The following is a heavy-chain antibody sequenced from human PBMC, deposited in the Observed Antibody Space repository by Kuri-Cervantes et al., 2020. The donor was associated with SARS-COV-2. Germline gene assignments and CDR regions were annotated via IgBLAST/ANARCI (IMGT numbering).Heavy chain of an antibody. CDR2: ISGSGGST. D-gene: IGHD3-22*01. CDR1: GFTFSSYA. V-gene: IGHV3-23*01. Sequence: GGSLRLSCAASGFTFSSYAMSWVRQAPGKGLEWVSAISGSGGSTYYADSVKGRFTISRGNSKNTLYLQMNSLRAEDTAVYYCAKLGVVRIVVVISEYYFDYWGQGTLVTVSS. CDR3: AKLGVVRIVVVISEYYFDY. J-gene: IGHJ4*02.